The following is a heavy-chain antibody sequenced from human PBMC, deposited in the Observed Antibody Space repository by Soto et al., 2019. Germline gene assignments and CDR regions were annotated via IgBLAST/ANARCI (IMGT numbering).Heavy chain of an antibody. CDR3: ARDGTGMALNWFDP. CDR2: ISHDDGSIK. D-gene: IGHD6-19*01. CDR1: GFTFSNYA. V-gene: IGHV3-30-3*01. J-gene: IGHJ5*02. Sequence: QVQLVESGGGVVPPGRSLRLSCAASGFTFSNYAVHWVRQAPGKGLEWVATISHDDGSIKYYADSVKGRFTISRDNSKKTIYLQMNSLRDEDTAVYYCARDGTGMALNWFDPWGQGTLVTVST.